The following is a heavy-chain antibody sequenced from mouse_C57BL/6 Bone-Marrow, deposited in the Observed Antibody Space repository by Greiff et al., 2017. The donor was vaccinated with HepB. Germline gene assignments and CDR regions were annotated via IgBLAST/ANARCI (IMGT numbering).Heavy chain of an antibody. CDR1: GYTFTNYW. Sequence: VQLQESGAELVRPGTSVKMSCKASGYTFTNYWIGWAKQRPGHGLEWIGDIYPGGGYTNYNEKFKGKATLTADKSSSTAYMQFSSLTSEDSAIYYCAKQKKGYWYFDVWGTGTTVTVSS. CDR3: AKQKKGYWYFDV. CDR2: IYPGGGYT. J-gene: IGHJ1*03. V-gene: IGHV1-63*01.